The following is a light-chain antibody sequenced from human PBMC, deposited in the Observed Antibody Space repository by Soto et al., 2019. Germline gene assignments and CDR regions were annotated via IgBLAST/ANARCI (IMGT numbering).Light chain of an antibody. J-gene: IGLJ2*01. CDR1: SGHSSYA. CDR2: LNSDGSH. V-gene: IGLV4-69*01. Sequence: QPVLTQSPSASASLGASVTLTCTLSSGHSSYAIAWHQQQPEKGPRYLMKLNSDGSHSKGDGIPDRFSGSSSGAERYLTISSLQSEDEADYYCQTWGSGIQVFGGGTQLTVL. CDR3: QTWGSGIQV.